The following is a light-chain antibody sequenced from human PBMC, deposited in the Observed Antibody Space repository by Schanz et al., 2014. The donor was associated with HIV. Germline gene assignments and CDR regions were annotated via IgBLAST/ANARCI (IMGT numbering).Light chain of an antibody. CDR2: DNT. CDR1: SSNLGADYD. CDR3: CSYAGSSTVV. V-gene: IGLV1-40*01. Sequence: QSVLAQPPSVSGAPGQRVTISCTGSSSNLGADYDVHWYQLLPGTAPKLLIFDNTHRPSGVSNRFSGSKSGNTASLTISGLQAEDEADYYCCSYAGSSTVVFGGGTKLTVL. J-gene: IGLJ2*01.